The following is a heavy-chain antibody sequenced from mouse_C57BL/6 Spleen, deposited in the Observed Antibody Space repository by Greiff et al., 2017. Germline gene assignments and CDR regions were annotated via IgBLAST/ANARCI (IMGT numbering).Heavy chain of an antibody. CDR2: IRNKANNHAT. CDR3: TASYYGSSYWYFDV. Sequence: EVKLMESGGGLVQPGGSMKLSCAASGFTFSDAWMDWVRQSPEKGLEWVAEIRNKANNHATYYAESVKGRFTISRDDSKSSVYLQMNSLRAEDTGIYYCTASYYGSSYWYFDVWGTGTTVTVSS. J-gene: IGHJ1*03. D-gene: IGHD1-1*01. V-gene: IGHV6-6*01. CDR1: GFTFSDAW.